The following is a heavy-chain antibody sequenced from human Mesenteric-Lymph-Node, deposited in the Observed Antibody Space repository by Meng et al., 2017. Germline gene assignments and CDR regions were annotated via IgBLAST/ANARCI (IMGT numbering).Heavy chain of an antibody. J-gene: IGHJ2*01. V-gene: IGHV3-7*01. CDR2: IKQDGSEK. D-gene: IGHD3-10*01. Sequence: GESLKISCAASGFTFSNYWMSWVRQAPGKGLEWVANIKQDGSEKYSVDSVKGRFTISRDNAKNSLYLQMNSLRAEDTAVYYCARGWSITHGGMGYFDLWGRGTLVTVSS. CDR3: ARGWSITHGGMGYFDL. CDR1: GFTFSNYW.